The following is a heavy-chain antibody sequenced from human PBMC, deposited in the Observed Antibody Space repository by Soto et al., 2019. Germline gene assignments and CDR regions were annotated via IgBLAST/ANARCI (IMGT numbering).Heavy chain of an antibody. V-gene: IGHV4-34*12. Sequence: SETLSLTCAIYGASLGGFHWTWLRQAPGKGLEWIGELIHGGSTNYNPSLKSRVSFSLDTSKNQFSLHLMSVTAADTAVYYCARSPLGYDCVRQTWREVGDSFDIWGRGTMVTVSS. CDR1: GASLGGFH. D-gene: IGHD3-16*01. J-gene: IGHJ3*02. CDR2: LIHGGST. CDR3: ARSPLGYDCVRQTWREVGDSFDI.